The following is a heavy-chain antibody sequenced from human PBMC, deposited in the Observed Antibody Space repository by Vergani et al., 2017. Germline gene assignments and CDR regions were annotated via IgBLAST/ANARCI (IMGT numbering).Heavy chain of an antibody. CDR3: ARKRNGYDYYGMDV. D-gene: IGHD1-1*01. V-gene: IGHV3-21*01. CDR1: GFTFSSYS. Sequence: EVQLVESGGGLVKPGGSLRLSCAASGFTFSSYSMNWVRQAPGKGLEWVSSISSSSSYIYYADSVKGRFTISRDNAKNSLYLQRNSLRAEDTAVYYCARKRNGYDYYGMDVWGQGTTVTVSS. J-gene: IGHJ6*02. CDR2: ISSSSSYI.